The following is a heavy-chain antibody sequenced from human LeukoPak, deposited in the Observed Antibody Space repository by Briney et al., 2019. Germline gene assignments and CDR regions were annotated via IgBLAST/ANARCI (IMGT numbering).Heavy chain of an antibody. CDR2: IYTSGST. Sequence: PSETLSLTYTLAGGSISFSYCSWIRQPPGKGLEWIGRIYTSGSTNYNPSLKSRVTMSVDTSKYQFSLKLSSVTAADTAVYYCARGISFGVVINNWFDPWAREPWSPSPQ. D-gene: IGHD3-3*01. V-gene: IGHV4-4*07. J-gene: IGHJ5*02. CDR1: GGSISFSY. CDR3: ARGISFGVVINNWFDP.